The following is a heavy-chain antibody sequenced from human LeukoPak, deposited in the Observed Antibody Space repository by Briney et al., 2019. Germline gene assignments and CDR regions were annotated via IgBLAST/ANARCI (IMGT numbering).Heavy chain of an antibody. CDR2: INSDARNT. D-gene: IGHD2-2*01. CDR1: GFTFSSYW. V-gene: IGHV3-74*01. J-gene: IGHJ4*02. CDR3: AKDKKYHGPIWATFDY. Sequence: GGSLRLSCAASGFTFSSYWMYWVRQAPGKGLVWVSRINSDARNTNYADSVQGRFTISRDNSKNMLYLQMNSLRAEDTAVYYCAKDKKYHGPIWATFDYWGQGTLVTVSS.